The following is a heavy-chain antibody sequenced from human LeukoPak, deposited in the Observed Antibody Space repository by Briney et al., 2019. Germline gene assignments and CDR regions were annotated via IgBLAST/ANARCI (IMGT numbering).Heavy chain of an antibody. D-gene: IGHD3-10*01. V-gene: IGHV1-18*01. J-gene: IGHJ4*02. CDR1: GYTFTSCG. CDR2: ISAYNGNT. CDR3: ARDLDGSGSYYTDY. Sequence: GASVKVSCKASGYTFTSCGISWVRQAPGQGLEWMGWISAYNGNTNYVQNLQGRVTMTTDTSTSTAYMELGSLRSDDTAVYYCARDLDGSGSYYTDYWGQGTLVTVSS.